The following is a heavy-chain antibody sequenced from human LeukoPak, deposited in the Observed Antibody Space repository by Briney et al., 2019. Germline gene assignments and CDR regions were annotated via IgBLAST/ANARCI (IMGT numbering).Heavy chain of an antibody. CDR1: GFTFTKFW. CDR2: ISWNSGSI. D-gene: IGHD3-22*01. CDR3: ARDRYYDSSGYPSNPYTFQH. J-gene: IGHJ1*01. V-gene: IGHV3-20*04. Sequence: GGSLRLSCEASGFTFTKFWMSWVRQAPGKGLEWVSGISWNSGSIGYADSVKGRFTISRDNAKNSLYLQMNSLRAEDTAVYYCARDRYYDSSGYPSNPYTFQHWGQGTLVTVSS.